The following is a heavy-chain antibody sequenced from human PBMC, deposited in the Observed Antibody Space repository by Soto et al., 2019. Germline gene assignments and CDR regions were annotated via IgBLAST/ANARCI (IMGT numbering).Heavy chain of an antibody. D-gene: IGHD3-22*01. CDR1: GFTFSHYG. CDR3: ARDLGGVKMIIVEGMDV. CDR2: IWSDGSKR. Sequence: QVQLEESGGGVVQPGTSLRLSCAASGFTFSHYGMHWVRQAPGKGLEWVAVIWSDGSKRFYSHSVMGRISISRDNSKNTLYLQMDSLRAEDTTVYYCARDLGGVKMIIVEGMDVWGQGTTVTVSS. J-gene: IGHJ6*02. V-gene: IGHV3-33*01.